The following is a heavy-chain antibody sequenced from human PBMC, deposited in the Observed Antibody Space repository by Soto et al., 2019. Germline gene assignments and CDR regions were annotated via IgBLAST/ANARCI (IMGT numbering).Heavy chain of an antibody. V-gene: IGHV4-30-4*01. CDR2: ISYSGST. Sequence: QVQLQESGPGLVKTSQTLSLTCSVSGGSISSGDSYWSRIRQPPRKGLEWIGYISYSGSTTYNVSLQSRVSISVDTSKNQVSLKLSSVTAADTAMYYCARAVYYYDSSGNDYLYYFDYWGQGTLVTVSS. CDR1: GGSISSGDSY. CDR3: ARAVYYYDSSGNDYLYYFDY. J-gene: IGHJ4*02. D-gene: IGHD3-22*01.